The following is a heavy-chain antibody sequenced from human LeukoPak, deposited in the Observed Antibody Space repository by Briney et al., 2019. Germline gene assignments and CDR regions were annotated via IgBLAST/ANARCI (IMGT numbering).Heavy chain of an antibody. D-gene: IGHD3-22*01. J-gene: IGHJ3*02. Sequence: SETLPLTCTVSGGSISSYYWSWIRQPPGKGLEWIGYIYYSGSTNYNPSLKSRVTISVDTSKNQFSLKLSSVTAADTAVYYCARDGYQGTYYYDSSGYPDAFDIWGQGTMVTVSS. V-gene: IGHV4-59*01. CDR3: ARDGYQGTYYYDSSGYPDAFDI. CDR1: GGSISSYY. CDR2: IYYSGST.